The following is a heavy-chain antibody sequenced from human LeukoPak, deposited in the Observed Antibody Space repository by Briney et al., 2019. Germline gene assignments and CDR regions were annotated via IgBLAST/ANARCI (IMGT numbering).Heavy chain of an antibody. CDR1: GFTFSSYA. D-gene: IGHD2-15*01. Sequence: PGGSLRLSCAASGFTFSSYAMSWVRQAPGKGLEWVSAISGSGGSTYYADSVKGRFTISRDNATNSLYLQMNSLRAEDTAVYYCARAQGSAFDYWGQGTLVTVSS. J-gene: IGHJ4*02. V-gene: IGHV3-23*01. CDR2: ISGSGGST. CDR3: ARAQGSAFDY.